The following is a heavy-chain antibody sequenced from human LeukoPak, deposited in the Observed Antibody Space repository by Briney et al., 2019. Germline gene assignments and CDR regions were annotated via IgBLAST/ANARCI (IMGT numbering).Heavy chain of an antibody. J-gene: IGHJ4*02. V-gene: IGHV3-48*01. CDR3: ARAFSGSYDY. CDR2: LSSSFSI. D-gene: IGHD1-26*01. CDR1: GFTFSSYS. Sequence: GGSLRLSCAASGFTFSSYSMNWVRQAPGKGLEGVSYLSSSFSIHYADSVKGRFTISRDNAKNSLYLQMNSLRAEDTAVYYCARAFSGSYDYWGQGTQVTVSS.